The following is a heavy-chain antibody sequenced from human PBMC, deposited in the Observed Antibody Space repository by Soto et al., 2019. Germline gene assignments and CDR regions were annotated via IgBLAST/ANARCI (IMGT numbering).Heavy chain of an antibody. D-gene: IGHD6-19*01. J-gene: IGHJ4*02. CDR2: IYYSGST. V-gene: IGHV4-39*01. CDR3: AKIAVAGGGVDY. Sequence: QLQLQESGPGLVKPSETLSLTCTVSGGSISSSSYYWGWIRQPPGKGLEWIGSIYYSGSTYYNPSLKSRVTISVDTSKNQFSLKLISVTAADTAVYYCAKIAVAGGGVDYWGQGTLVTVSS. CDR1: GGSISSSSYY.